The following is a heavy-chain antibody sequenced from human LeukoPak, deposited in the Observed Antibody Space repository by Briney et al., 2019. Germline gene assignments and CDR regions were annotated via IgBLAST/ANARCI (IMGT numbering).Heavy chain of an antibody. Sequence: PGGSLRLSCAASGFTFSSYWMSWVRQAPGKGLEWVVRIGPDGSTEHYTDSVKGRFTISRDNSRKTVYLEMNSLRVEDTAVYYCARDGDYSSGYGKDYWGQGALVTVSS. CDR1: GFTFSSYW. CDR2: IGPDGSTE. J-gene: IGHJ4*02. CDR3: ARDGDYSSGYGKDY. D-gene: IGHD5-18*01. V-gene: IGHV3-30*03.